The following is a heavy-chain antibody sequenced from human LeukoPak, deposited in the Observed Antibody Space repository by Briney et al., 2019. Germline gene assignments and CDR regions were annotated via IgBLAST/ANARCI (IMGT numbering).Heavy chain of an antibody. D-gene: IGHD4-17*01. J-gene: IGHJ5*02. CDR2: IYYSGSS. CDR1: GVSISSDY. Sequence: SETLSLTCTVSGVSISSDYWSWIRLPPGKGLEWIGYIYYSGSSNYNPSLKSRVTMSVDTSKNQFSLKLASVTAADTAVYYCARRLRQNLFDPWGQGTLVTVSS. V-gene: IGHV4-59*08. CDR3: ARRLRQNLFDP.